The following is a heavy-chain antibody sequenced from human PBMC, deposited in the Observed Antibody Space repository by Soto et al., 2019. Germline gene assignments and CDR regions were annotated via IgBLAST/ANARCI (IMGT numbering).Heavy chain of an antibody. V-gene: IGHV1-2*04. CDR1: GYTFTGYY. CDR3: ARGSEPGDTTMVPCDY. CDR2: INPNSGGT. D-gene: IGHD3-10*01. Sequence: ASVKVSCKASGYTFTGYYMHWVRQAPGQGLEWMGWINPNSGGTNYAQKFQGWVTMTRDTSISTAYMELSRLRSDDTAVYYCARGSEPGDTTMVPCDYWGQGTLVTVSS. J-gene: IGHJ4*02.